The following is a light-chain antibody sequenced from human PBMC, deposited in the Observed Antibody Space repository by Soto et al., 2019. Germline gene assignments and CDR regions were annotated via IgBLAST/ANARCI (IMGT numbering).Light chain of an antibody. CDR3: AAWYDSLNGVV. J-gene: IGLJ2*01. Sequence: QSVLTQPPSASGTPGQRVTISCYGSSSNIGSNTVNWYQQLPGTATKLLIYSNNQRPSGVPDRFSGSKSGTSASLAISGLQSEDEADYYCAAWYDSLNGVVFGGGTKLTVL. CDR2: SNN. CDR1: SSNIGSNT. V-gene: IGLV1-44*01.